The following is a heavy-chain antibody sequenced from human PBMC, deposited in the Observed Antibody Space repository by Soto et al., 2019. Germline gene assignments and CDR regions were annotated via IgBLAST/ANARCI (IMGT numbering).Heavy chain of an antibody. D-gene: IGHD2-15*01. CDR3: AKGYCSGGSCRSDAFDI. CDR1: GFTFSSCA. J-gene: IGHJ3*02. V-gene: IGHV3-23*01. Sequence: GGSLRLSCAASGFTFSSCAMSWVRQAPGKGLEWVSAISGSGGSTYYADSVKGRFTISRDNSKNTLYLQMNSLRAEDTAVYYCAKGYCSGGSCRSDAFDIWGQGTMVTVSS. CDR2: ISGSGGST.